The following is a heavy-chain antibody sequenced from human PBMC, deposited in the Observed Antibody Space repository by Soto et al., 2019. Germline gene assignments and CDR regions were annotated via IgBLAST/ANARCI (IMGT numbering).Heavy chain of an antibody. Sequence: EVQLVQSGAEVKKPGESLKISCKGSGYSFTSYWIGWVRQMPGKGLEWMGIIYPGDSDTSYSPSFEGQVTISADKSISTAYLQWSSLKASDTAMYYCAREKEWPLNGMDVWGQGTTVTVSS. CDR3: AREKEWPLNGMDV. CDR2: IYPGDSDT. D-gene: IGHD3-3*01. V-gene: IGHV5-51*01. J-gene: IGHJ6*02. CDR1: GYSFTSYW.